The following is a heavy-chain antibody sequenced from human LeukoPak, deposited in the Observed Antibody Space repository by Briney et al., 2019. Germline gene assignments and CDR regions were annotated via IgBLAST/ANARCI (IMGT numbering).Heavy chain of an antibody. CDR1: GITLSNYG. V-gene: IGHV3-23*01. J-gene: IGHJ4*02. CDR2: ISDSGGRT. D-gene: IGHD3-10*01. CDR3: LKRGVVIRLILVWFHKEAYFFYS. Sequence: GGSLRLSCAVSGITLSNYGMSWVRQAPGRGLEWVAGISDSGGRTNYAHSVKGRFTISRDNPKNTLYLQMNSLRAEDTAVYFFLKRGVVIRLILVWFHKEAYFFYSWGQGALVTVSS.